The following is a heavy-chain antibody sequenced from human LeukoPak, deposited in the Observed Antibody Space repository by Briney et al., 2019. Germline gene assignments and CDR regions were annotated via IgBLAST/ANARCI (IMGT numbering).Heavy chain of an antibody. V-gene: IGHV4-59*01. CDR2: IYYSGST. J-gene: IGHJ4*02. CDR3: ARAPNYYGSGSYPDY. Sequence: SETLSLTCTVSGGSISSYYWSRIRQPPGKGLEWIGYIYYSGSTNYNPSLKSRVTISVDTSKNQFSLKLSSVTAADTAVYYCARAPNYYGSGSYPDYWGQGTLVTVSS. D-gene: IGHD3-10*01. CDR1: GGSISSYY.